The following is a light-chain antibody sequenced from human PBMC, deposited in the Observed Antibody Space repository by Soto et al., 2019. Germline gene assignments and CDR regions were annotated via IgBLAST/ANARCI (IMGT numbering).Light chain of an antibody. V-gene: IGKV1-39*01. Sequence: EIQMTQSPSYMSTSVRDRVTITCRASQNISSYLNWYQQKTGKAPKLLIYAASSLQSGVQSRFSGSGSGTDFTLNIRSLKTEDFATYYCQQSYSTQLTVGGGTKVDIK. CDR2: AAS. CDR3: QQSYSTQLT. CDR1: QNISSY. J-gene: IGKJ4*01.